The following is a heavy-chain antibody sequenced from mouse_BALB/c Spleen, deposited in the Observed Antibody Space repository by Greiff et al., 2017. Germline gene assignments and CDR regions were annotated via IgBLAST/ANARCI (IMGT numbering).Heavy chain of an antibody. D-gene: IGHD2-14*01. CDR1: GFTFSSYY. V-gene: IGHV5-6-2*01. Sequence: EVMLVESGGGLVKLGGSLKLSCAASGFTFSSYYMSWVRQTPETRLELVAAINSNGGSTYYPDTVKGRFTISRDNAKNTLYLQMSSLKSEDTALYYCARLRYEAMDYWGQGTSVTVSS. J-gene: IGHJ4*01. CDR3: ARLRYEAMDY. CDR2: INSNGGST.